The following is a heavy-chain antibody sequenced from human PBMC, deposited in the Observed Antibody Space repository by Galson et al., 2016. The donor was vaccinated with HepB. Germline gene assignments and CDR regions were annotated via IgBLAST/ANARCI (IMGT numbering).Heavy chain of an antibody. V-gene: IGHV3-23*01. D-gene: IGHD2-15*01. J-gene: IGHJ6*02. Sequence: SLRLSCAASGSTFSSHAMSWVRQAPGKGLEWVSGISGHGGSTDYADSVKGRFTISRDNSKNTLYLQMNSLRAEDTPLYYCARYEATSYYYVMDVWGQGTTVTVSS. CDR2: ISGHGGST. CDR1: GSTFSSHA. CDR3: ARYEATSYYYVMDV.